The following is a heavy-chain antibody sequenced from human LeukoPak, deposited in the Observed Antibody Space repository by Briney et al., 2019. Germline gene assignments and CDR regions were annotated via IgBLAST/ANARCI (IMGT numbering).Heavy chain of an antibody. CDR3: TRGVPRSDYFDY. Sequence: GGSLRLSCAASGFTFSNAWMSWVRQAPGKGLEWVGRIKSKTDGGTTDYAAPVKGRFTISRDDSKNTLYLQMNSLKTEDTAVYYCTRGVPRSDYFDYWGQGTLVTVSS. CDR1: GFTFSNAW. CDR2: IKSKTDGGTT. J-gene: IGHJ4*02. V-gene: IGHV3-15*01. D-gene: IGHD3-10*01.